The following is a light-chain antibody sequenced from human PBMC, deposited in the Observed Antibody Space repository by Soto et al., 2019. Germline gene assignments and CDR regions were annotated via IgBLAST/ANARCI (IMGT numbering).Light chain of an antibody. CDR3: VTWDSSLSVGGV. CDR1: SSNIGDNY. V-gene: IGLV1-51*02. Sequence: QSVLTQPPSVSAAPGQKVTISCSGTSSNIGDNYVSWHQQLPGAAPRLLMYENNKRLSGTPDRFSGSKSGTSATLDITGLQTGDEADYYCVTWDSSLSVGGVFGGGTKLTVL. J-gene: IGLJ2*01. CDR2: ENN.